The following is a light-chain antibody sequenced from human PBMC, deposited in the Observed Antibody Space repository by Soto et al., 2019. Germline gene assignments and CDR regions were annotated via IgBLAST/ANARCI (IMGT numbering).Light chain of an antibody. J-gene: IGKJ4*01. CDR1: QGISNY. V-gene: IGKV1-27*01. Sequence: DIQMTQSPSSLSVSVGDRVTITCRASQGISNYLAWYQHKPGRVPTLLIYSASTVLPGVPSRFSGRGSGTEFTLTISSLQQEDVATYYCQKYNIAPLTFGVGTKLEIK. CDR2: SAS. CDR3: QKYNIAPLT.